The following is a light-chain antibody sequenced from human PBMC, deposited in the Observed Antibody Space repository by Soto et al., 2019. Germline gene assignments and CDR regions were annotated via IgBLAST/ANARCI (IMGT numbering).Light chain of an antibody. Sequence: DIVMTQTPLSLPVTPGEPASISCRSSQSPLDTSDGNTYVDWSLQKTGQSQQRLIHTLSYRDSGVPDRFSGTGSDTDFTLKISTVEAEDVGVYYCMQRREFPLTFGGGTKVAIK. CDR1: QSPLDTSDGNTY. CDR2: TLS. CDR3: MQRREFPLT. V-gene: IGKV2-40*01. J-gene: IGKJ4*01.